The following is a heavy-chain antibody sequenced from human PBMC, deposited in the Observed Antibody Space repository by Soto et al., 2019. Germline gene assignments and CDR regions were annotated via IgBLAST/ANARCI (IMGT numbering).Heavy chain of an antibody. J-gene: IGHJ4*02. CDR1: CGSISSGNYY. D-gene: IGHD3-10*01. CDR3: ARGGALWFGELSGLDY. Sequence: TSETLSLTCTVSCGSISSGNYYWRWIRQPPGKGLEWLGYIYYSGSTYYNPSLKSRVTISVDTSKNQFSLKLSSVTAADTAVYYCARGGALWFGELSGLDYWGQGALVTVSS. CDR2: IYYSGST. V-gene: IGHV4-30-4*01.